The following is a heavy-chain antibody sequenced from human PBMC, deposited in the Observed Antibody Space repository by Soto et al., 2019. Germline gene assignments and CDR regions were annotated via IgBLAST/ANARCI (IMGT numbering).Heavy chain of an antibody. Sequence: VGSLRLSCAASGFTFSSYSMNWVRQAPGKGLEWVSSISSSSSYIYYADSVKGRFTISRDNAKNSLYLQMNSLRAEDTAVYYCARDQWLVRSYYYYYGMDVWGQGTTVTVSS. CDR2: ISSSSSYI. D-gene: IGHD6-19*01. V-gene: IGHV3-21*01. CDR3: ARDQWLVRSYYYYYGMDV. CDR1: GFTFSSYS. J-gene: IGHJ6*02.